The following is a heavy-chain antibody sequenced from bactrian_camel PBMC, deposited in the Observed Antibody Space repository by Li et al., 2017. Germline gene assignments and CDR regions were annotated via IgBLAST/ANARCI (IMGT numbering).Heavy chain of an antibody. D-gene: IGHD2*01. CDR1: NLPTTRRC. CDR2: ISSAGGRP. J-gene: IGHJ4*01. Sequence: VQLVESGGGSVQPGGSLKLSCKASNLPTTRRCLGWFRQAPGKEREGVATISSAGGRPDYSNSVQGRFTLSLDKALNTMYLQMNSLTPEDTGMYSCATTSQIYGCSGWDTMMEFGYWGQGTQVTVS. V-gene: IGHV3S40*01. CDR3: ATTSQIYGCSGWDTMMEFGY.